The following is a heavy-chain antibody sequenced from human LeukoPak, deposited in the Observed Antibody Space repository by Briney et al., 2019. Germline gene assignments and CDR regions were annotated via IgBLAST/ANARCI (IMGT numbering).Heavy chain of an antibody. J-gene: IGHJ1*01. CDR2: INHSGST. Sequence: PSETLSLTCAVYGGSFSGYYWSWIRQPPGKGLEWIGEINHSGSTNYNPSLKSRVTISVDTSKNQFSLKLSFVTAADTAVYYCARIRGYLQYFQHWGQGTLVTVSS. D-gene: IGHD3-22*01. CDR3: ARIRGYLQYFQH. CDR1: GGSFSGYY. V-gene: IGHV4-34*01.